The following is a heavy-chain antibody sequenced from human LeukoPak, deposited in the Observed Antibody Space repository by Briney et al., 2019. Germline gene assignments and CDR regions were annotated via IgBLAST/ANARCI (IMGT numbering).Heavy chain of an antibody. D-gene: IGHD6-13*01. CDR1: GFTFSSYG. CDR3: ARPYSSNVYYYYYMDV. V-gene: IGHV3-30*13. J-gene: IGHJ6*03. Sequence: GGSLRLSCAASGFTFSSYGMHWVRQAPGKGLEWVAVISYDGSNKYYADSVRGRFTISRDNFKNRLYLQVNSLRAEDTAVYYCARPYSSNVYYYYYMDVWGKGTTVTVSS. CDR2: ISYDGSNK.